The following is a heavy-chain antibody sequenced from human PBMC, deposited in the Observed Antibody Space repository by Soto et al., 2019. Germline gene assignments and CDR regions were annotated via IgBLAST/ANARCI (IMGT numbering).Heavy chain of an antibody. Sequence: QITLKESGPTLVKPTQTLTLTCTFSGCSLSTSGVGVGWIRQPPGKALEWLALIYWDVDKRYSPSLKSRLTITKDTSKYPVVLTMTNMDPVDTATYYCAHRPSYCSGGSCYSGFDYWGQGTLVTVSS. CDR1: GCSLSTSGVG. V-gene: IGHV2-5*02. J-gene: IGHJ4*02. D-gene: IGHD2-15*01. CDR3: AHRPSYCSGGSCYSGFDY. CDR2: IYWDVDK.